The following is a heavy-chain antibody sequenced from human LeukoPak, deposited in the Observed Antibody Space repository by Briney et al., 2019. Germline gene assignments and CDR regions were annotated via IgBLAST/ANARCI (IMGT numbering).Heavy chain of an antibody. CDR3: ASTIAAAGTDWFDP. J-gene: IGHJ5*02. V-gene: IGHV3-21*01. CDR2: ISSSSSYI. D-gene: IGHD6-13*01. Sequence: GGSLRLSCAASGFTFSSYSMNWVRQAPGKGLEWVSSISSSSSYIYYADSVKGRFTISRDNAKNSLYLQMNSLRAEDTAVYYCASTIAAAGTDWFDPWGQGTLVTVSS. CDR1: GFTFSSYS.